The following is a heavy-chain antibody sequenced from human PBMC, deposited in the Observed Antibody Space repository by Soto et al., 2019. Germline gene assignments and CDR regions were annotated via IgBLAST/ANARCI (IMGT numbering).Heavy chain of an antibody. CDR1: GGSISSYY. CDR2: IYYSGST. CDR3: ARDRSSTPNWFDP. D-gene: IGHD6-6*01. Sequence: SETLSLTCTVSGGSISSYYWSWIRQPPGKGLEWIGYIYYSGSTNYNPSLKSRVTISVDTSKNQFSLKLSSVTAADTAVYYCARDRSSTPNWFDPWGQGTLVTVPQ. J-gene: IGHJ5*02. V-gene: IGHV4-59*01.